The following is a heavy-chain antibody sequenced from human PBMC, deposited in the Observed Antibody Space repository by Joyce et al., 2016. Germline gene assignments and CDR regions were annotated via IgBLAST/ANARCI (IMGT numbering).Heavy chain of an antibody. D-gene: IGHD3-3*01. Sequence: EVQLVQSGAEVKKPGESLKISCKPSGYSFTSYWIGWVRQMPGKGLEWMGIIYPADSDIRYSPSFQGQVTISADKSISTAYLQWSSLQTADTAMYYCARPRSGYWYFDLWGRGTLVTVSS. CDR3: ARPRSGYWYFDL. V-gene: IGHV5-51*01. J-gene: IGHJ2*01. CDR1: GYSFTSYW. CDR2: IYPADSDI.